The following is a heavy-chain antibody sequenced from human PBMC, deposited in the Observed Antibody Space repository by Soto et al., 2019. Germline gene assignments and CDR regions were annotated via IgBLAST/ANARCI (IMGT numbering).Heavy chain of an antibody. J-gene: IGHJ6*02. D-gene: IGHD3-3*01. CDR3: ALGWRFYETYYYYYGMDV. CDR1: GYTFPNYG. Sequence: QVLLVQSGNDVKKPGASVKVSCKASGYTFPNYGITWVRQAPGQGLQWLGWISSNNDNINYIPQLQGRVTLTTDTSSTTTYLELRNLRSDDTSVYYCALGWRFYETYYYYYGMDVWGQGTTVTVSS. V-gene: IGHV1-18*01. CDR2: ISSNNDNI.